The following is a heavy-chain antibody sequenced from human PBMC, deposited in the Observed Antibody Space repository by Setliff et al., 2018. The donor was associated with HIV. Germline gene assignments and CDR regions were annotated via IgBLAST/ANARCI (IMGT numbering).Heavy chain of an antibody. CDR3: ARLPYYDVFSGYYAPYFDY. V-gene: IGHV4-39*01. CDR1: GGSISSSNYY. CDR2: IFYSGST. D-gene: IGHD3-3*01. Sequence: SETLSLTCTVAGGSISSSNYYWGWIRQPPGEGLEWIGSIFYSGSTYYNPSLKSRVTISVDTSKNQFSLKLTSVTAADTAVYYCARLPYYDVFSGYYAPYFDYWGQGTLVTVSS. J-gene: IGHJ4*02.